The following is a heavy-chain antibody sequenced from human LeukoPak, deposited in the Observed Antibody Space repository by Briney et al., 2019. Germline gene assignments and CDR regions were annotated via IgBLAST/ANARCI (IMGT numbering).Heavy chain of an antibody. J-gene: IGHJ3*02. CDR1: GGSISSSSYY. CDR3: ARLRRTMDAFDI. CDR2: IYYSGST. D-gene: IGHD5-24*01. V-gene: IGHV4-39*07. Sequence: SETLSLTCTVSGGSISSSSYYWGWIRQPPGKGLEWIGSIYYSGSTYYNPSLKSRVTISVDTSKNQFSLKLSSVTAADTAVYYCARLRRTMDAFDIWGQGTMVTVSS.